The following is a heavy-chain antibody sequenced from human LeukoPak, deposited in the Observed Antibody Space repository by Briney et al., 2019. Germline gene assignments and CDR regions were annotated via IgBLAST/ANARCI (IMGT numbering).Heavy chain of an antibody. CDR2: IKSDGST. V-gene: IGHV3-74*01. CDR1: VFTFSTYW. Sequence: GGSLRLSCAASVFTFSTYWMHCVRQAPGKGLVWVSRIKSDGSTKYAASAQGRFTNSRGNAKKTVSLQMNSLRPEDTGVYFCARAPSEFGGYYPEYFRHWGQGPLVTVSS. CDR3: ARAPSEFGGYYPEYFRH. J-gene: IGHJ1*01. D-gene: IGHD3-22*01.